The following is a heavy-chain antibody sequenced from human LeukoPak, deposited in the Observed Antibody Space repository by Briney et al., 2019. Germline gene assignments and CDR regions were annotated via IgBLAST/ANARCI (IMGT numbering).Heavy chain of an antibody. CDR3: ARDEGLGYCTSTNCLGAFDI. CDR2: IGTAGDT. CDR1: GFTFSSYD. D-gene: IGHD2-2*01. Sequence: GGSLRLSCAASGFTFSSYDMHWVRQATGKGLEWVSAIGTAGDTYYPGSVKGRFTISRDNAKNSLYLQMNSLRAEDTAVYYCARDEGLGYCTSTNCLGAFDIWGQGTTVTVSS. J-gene: IGHJ3*02. V-gene: IGHV3-13*01.